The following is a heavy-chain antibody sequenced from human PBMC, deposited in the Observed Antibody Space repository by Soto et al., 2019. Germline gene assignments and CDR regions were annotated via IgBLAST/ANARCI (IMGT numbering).Heavy chain of an antibody. D-gene: IGHD4-17*01. Sequence: PSETLSLTCTFSGGSISSYYWSWIRQPPGKGLEWIGYIYYSGSTNYNPSLKSRVTISVDTSKNQFSLKLSSVTAADTAVYYCARVMGDYDWFDPWGQGTLVTVSS. CDR2: IYYSGST. CDR1: GGSISSYY. J-gene: IGHJ5*02. V-gene: IGHV4-59*01. CDR3: ARVMGDYDWFDP.